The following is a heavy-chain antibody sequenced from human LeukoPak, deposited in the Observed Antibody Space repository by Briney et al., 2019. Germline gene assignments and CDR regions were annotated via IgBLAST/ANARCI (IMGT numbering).Heavy chain of an antibody. CDR2: IRYDATIK. Sequence: PGGSLRLSCAASGFTLSNYGMHWVRQAPGKGLEWVAFIRYDATIKYYADSVKGRFTMSRDNAKNSVYLQMNSLRAEDTAVYYCASIRVLRYFDRARDLSFDYWGQGTLVTVSS. D-gene: IGHD3-9*01. CDR1: GFTLSNYG. V-gene: IGHV3-30*02. CDR3: ASIRVLRYFDRARDLSFDY. J-gene: IGHJ4*02.